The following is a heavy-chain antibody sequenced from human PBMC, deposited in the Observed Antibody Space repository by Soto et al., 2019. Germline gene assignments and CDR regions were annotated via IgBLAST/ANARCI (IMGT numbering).Heavy chain of an antibody. CDR2: INHSGST. Sequence: ETLSLTCAVYGGSFSGYYWSWIRQPPGKGLEWIGEINHSGSTNYNPSLKSRVTISVDTSKNQFSLKLSSVTAADTAVYYCARGKFYGDYFDYWGQGTLVTVSS. V-gene: IGHV4-34*01. CDR1: GGSFSGYY. CDR3: ARGKFYGDYFDY. J-gene: IGHJ4*02. D-gene: IGHD4-17*01.